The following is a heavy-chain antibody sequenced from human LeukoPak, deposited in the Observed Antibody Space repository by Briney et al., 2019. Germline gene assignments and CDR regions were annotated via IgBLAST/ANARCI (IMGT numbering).Heavy chain of an antibody. CDR1: GASISTYY. D-gene: IGHD5-18*01. CDR3: ARRGYSYGWVSYYYMDV. Sequence: PSETLSLTCTVSGASISTYYWSWIRQPPGKGLEWIGEINHSGSTNYNPSLKSRVTISVDTSKNQFSLKLSSVTAADTAVYYCARRGYSYGWVSYYYMDVWGKGTTVTVSS. V-gene: IGHV4-34*01. CDR2: INHSGST. J-gene: IGHJ6*03.